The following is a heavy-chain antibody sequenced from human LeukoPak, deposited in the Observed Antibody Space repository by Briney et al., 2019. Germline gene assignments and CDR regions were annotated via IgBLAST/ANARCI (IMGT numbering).Heavy chain of an antibody. CDR1: GGSISSYY. CDR3: AGDVVRGYSYGYGYYYGMDV. V-gene: IGHV4-59*01. D-gene: IGHD5-18*01. Sequence: PSETLSLTCTVSGGSISSYYWSWIRQPPGKGLEWIGYIYYSGSTNYNPSLKSRVTISVDTSKNQFSLKLSSVTAADTAVYYCAGDVVRGYSYGYGYYYGMDVWGQGTTVTVSS. CDR2: IYYSGST. J-gene: IGHJ6*02.